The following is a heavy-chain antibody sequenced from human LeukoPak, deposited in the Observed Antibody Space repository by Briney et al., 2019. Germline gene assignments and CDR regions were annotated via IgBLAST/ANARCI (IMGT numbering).Heavy chain of an antibody. CDR1: GFTFSNYA. CDR3: ARALFPPLDY. D-gene: IGHD2/OR15-2a*01. J-gene: IGHJ4*02. Sequence: QPGGSLRLSCVASGFTFSNYAMSWVRLAPGKGLEWVSTISGRNSNTYYADSVKGRFTISRDNAKNSLYLQMNSLRAEDTAVYYCARALFPPLDYWGQGTLVTVSS. CDR2: ISGRNSNT. V-gene: IGHV3-23*01.